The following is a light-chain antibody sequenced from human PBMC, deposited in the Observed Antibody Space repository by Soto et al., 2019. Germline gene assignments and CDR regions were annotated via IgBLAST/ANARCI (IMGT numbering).Light chain of an antibody. CDR3: QQSYKTPFT. J-gene: IGKJ3*01. V-gene: IGKV1-39*01. CDR1: QNISKY. Sequence: DIQMTQSPSSLSASVGDRVTITCRASQNISKYLNWYQRKPGKAPKLLIYAASTLQSGVPSRFSGSESGTELTLTISSRQPEDFGDYICQQSYKTPFTFGPGTKVEI. CDR2: AAS.